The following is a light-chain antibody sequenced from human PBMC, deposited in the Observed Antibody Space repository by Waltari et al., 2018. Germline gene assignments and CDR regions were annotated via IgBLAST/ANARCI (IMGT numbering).Light chain of an antibody. CDR3: QQYGSSPGWT. J-gene: IGKJ1*01. V-gene: IGKV3-20*01. CDR1: QSVSSSY. CDR2: GAS. Sequence: EIVLTQSPGTLSLSPGERATLSYRASQSVSSSYLAWYQQKPGQAPRLLIYGASSSATGIPDRFSGSGSGTDFTLTISRLEPEDFAVYYCQQYGSSPGWTFGQGTKVEIK.